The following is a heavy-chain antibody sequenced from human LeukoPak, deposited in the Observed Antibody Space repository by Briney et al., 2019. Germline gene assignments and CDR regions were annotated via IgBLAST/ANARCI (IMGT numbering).Heavy chain of an antibody. CDR2: ISGSGGST. V-gene: IGHV3-23*01. Sequence: PGGSLRLSCAASGFTFISYAMSSVRHAPGKGLEWVSAISGSGGSTYYADTVKGRDTLSRDNSKKTLYLQIRTLRDQSTPIYICANPPPAYYGGNALTGQLDYWGQGTLVTVSS. J-gene: IGHJ4*02. D-gene: IGHD4-23*01. CDR1: GFTFISYA. CDR3: ANPPPAYYGGNALTGQLDY.